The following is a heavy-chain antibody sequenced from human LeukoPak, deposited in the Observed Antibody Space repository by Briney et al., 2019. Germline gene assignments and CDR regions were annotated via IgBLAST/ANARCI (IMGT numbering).Heavy chain of an antibody. CDR1: GGSFSGYY. CDR3: AGGRRDGVDY. J-gene: IGHJ4*02. D-gene: IGHD5-24*01. V-gene: IGHV4-34*01. CDR2: INHSGST. Sequence: ASETLSLTCAVYGGSFSGYYWSWIRQPPGKGLEWIGEINHSGSTNYNPSLKSRVTISVDTSKNQFSLKLSSVTAADTAVYYCAGGRRDGVDYWGQGTLVTVSS.